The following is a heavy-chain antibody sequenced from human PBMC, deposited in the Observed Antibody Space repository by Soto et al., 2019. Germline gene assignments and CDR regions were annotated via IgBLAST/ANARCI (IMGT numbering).Heavy chain of an antibody. CDR1: GFTFSDYW. Sequence: PGGSLRLSCAVSGFTFSDYWMSWVRQAPGKGLEWVSYISSSSNTIYYADSVKGRFTISRDNAKNSLYLQMNSLRAEDTAVYYCAKDRSYGGNSDRAEYFQHWGQGTLVTVSS. CDR3: AKDRSYGGNSDRAEYFQH. CDR2: ISSSSNTI. V-gene: IGHV3-48*01. D-gene: IGHD1-26*01. J-gene: IGHJ1*01.